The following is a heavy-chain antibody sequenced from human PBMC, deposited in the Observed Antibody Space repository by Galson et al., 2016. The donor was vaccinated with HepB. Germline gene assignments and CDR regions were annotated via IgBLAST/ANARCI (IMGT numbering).Heavy chain of an antibody. CDR3: VRLGAGSDFWSDSYDYYYFDL. CDR1: GGSIGTYY. Sequence: SETLSLTCAVSGGSIGTYYWNWIRQPPGKGLEWIGYIYHDGNTNYNPSLKSRLTMSVDTSRKQFSLKLSTVTAADTAVYYCVRLGAGSDFWSDSYDYYYFDLWGRGTLVTVSS. J-gene: IGHJ2*01. CDR2: IYHDGNT. V-gene: IGHV4-59*01. D-gene: IGHD3-3*01.